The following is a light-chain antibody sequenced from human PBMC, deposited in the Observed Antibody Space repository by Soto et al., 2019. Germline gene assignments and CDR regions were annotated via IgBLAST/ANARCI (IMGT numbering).Light chain of an antibody. J-gene: IGKJ3*01. Sequence: DIVLTQSPATLSLSPGERATLSCRASQSVSRYLAWYQQKPGQAPRLLIYDISNRATGVPARFSGSGSGTDFTLTISSRESEDFAVYDCQHRTNWPPIHTFGLGPKWISN. CDR1: QSVSRY. V-gene: IGKV3-11*01. CDR2: DIS. CDR3: QHRTNWPPIHT.